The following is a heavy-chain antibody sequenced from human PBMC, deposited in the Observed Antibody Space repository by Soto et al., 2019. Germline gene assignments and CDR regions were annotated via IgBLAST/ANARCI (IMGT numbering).Heavy chain of an antibody. Sequence: SETLSLTCTVSGGSISSSSYYWGWIRQPPGKGLEWIGSIYYSGSTYYNPSLKSRVTISVDTSKNQFSLKLSSVTAADTAVYYCARHARPDIVVYHWFDPWGQGTLVTVSS. CDR2: IYYSGST. D-gene: IGHD2-15*01. CDR3: ARHARPDIVVYHWFDP. J-gene: IGHJ5*02. V-gene: IGHV4-39*01. CDR1: GGSISSSSYY.